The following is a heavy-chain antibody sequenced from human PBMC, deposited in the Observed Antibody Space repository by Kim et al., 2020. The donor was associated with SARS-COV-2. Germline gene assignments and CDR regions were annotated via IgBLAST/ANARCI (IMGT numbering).Heavy chain of an antibody. Sequence: STYYRPSLKSRVTISVDTSKNQFSLKLSSVTAADTAVYYCARAGYYFDYWGQGTLVTVSS. CDR3: ARAGYYFDY. V-gene: IGHV4-31*02. CDR2: ST. J-gene: IGHJ4*02.